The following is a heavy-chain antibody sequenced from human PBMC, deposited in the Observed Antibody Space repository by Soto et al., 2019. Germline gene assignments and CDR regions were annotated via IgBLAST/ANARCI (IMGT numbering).Heavy chain of an antibody. Sequence: SGPTLVNPTETLALTCTFSGFSLSSGVGVGWVRQPPGKALEWLSVIYWDNDKRSSPSLKSRLTITKDTSKNQVFLTMTNMDPVDTATYYCSYRHWLSSVTAADTAVYYCARVPDRWGQGTLVTVSS. V-gene: IGHV2-5*02. CDR2: IYWDNDK. CDR3: SYRHWLSSVTAADTAVYYCARVPDR. CDR1: GFSLSSGVG. J-gene: IGHJ5*02. D-gene: IGHD2-2*01.